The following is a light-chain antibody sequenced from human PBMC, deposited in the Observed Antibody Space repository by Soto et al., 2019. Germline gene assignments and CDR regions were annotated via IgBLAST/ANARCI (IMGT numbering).Light chain of an antibody. J-gene: IGLJ1*01. V-gene: IGLV1-40*01. CDR2: GNS. Sequence: QSVLTQPPSVSGAPGQRVTISCTGSSSNIGAGYDVHWYQQLPGTAPKLLIYGNSNRPSGVPDRVSGSKSGTSASLAITGLQAEDEADYYCQSYDSRLSGYVFGTGTKVTV. CDR1: SSNIGAGYD. CDR3: QSYDSRLSGYV.